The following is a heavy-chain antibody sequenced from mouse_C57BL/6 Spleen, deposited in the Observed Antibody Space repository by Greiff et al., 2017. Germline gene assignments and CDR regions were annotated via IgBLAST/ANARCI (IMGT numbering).Heavy chain of an antibody. D-gene: IGHD2-4*01. J-gene: IGHJ3*01. Sequence: VQLQQPGAELVKPGASVKMSCKASGYTFTSYWITWVKQRPGQGLEWIGDIYPGSGSTNYNEKFKSKATLTVDTSSSTAYMQLSSLTSEDSAVYYCARWRYDYDGFAYWGQGTLVTVSA. V-gene: IGHV1-55*01. CDR2: IYPGSGST. CDR1: GYTFTSYW. CDR3: ARWRYDYDGFAY.